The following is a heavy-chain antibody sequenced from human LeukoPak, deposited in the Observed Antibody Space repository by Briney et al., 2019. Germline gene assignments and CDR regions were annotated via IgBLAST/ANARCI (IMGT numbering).Heavy chain of an antibody. CDR3: ARETNDYFDSSAYMDV. CDR2: IDYSGSP. D-gene: IGHD3-22*01. J-gene: IGHJ6*03. CDR1: GGSISSSSYY. V-gene: IGHV4-39*07. Sequence: PSETLSLTCAVSGGSISSSSYYWGWIRQPPGKGLEWIGSIDYSGSPCYRPSLKSRVTISVDTSKRQVSLKLSSVTAADTAVYYCARETNDYFDSSAYMDVWGQGTTVTVSS.